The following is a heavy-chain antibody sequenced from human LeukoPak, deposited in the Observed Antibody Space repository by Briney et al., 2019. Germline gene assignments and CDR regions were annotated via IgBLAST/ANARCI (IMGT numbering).Heavy chain of an antibody. CDR3: AKDASIERYYFDY. J-gene: IGHJ4*02. Sequence: GGSLRLSCAASGFTFSSYAMHWVRQAPGKGLEWVAVISYDGSNKYYADSVKGRFTISRDNSKNTLYLQMNSLRAEDTAVYYCAKDASIERYYFDYWGQGTLVTVSS. CDR1: GFTFSSYA. D-gene: IGHD5-24*01. CDR2: ISYDGSNK. V-gene: IGHV3-30-3*01.